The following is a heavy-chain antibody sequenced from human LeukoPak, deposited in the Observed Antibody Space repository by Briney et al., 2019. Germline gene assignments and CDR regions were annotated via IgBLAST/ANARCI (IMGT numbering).Heavy chain of an antibody. D-gene: IGHD6-19*01. V-gene: IGHV3-23*01. CDR1: GFIFSSYA. Sequence: GESLRLSCAASGFIFSSYAMSWVRQAPGKGLVWVSAISGSGGSTYYADPVKGRFTISRDNSKNTLYLQMNSLRAEDTAVYYCAKGPDSSGWYWDYWGQGTLVTVSS. CDR2: ISGSGGST. J-gene: IGHJ4*02. CDR3: AKGPDSSGWYWDY.